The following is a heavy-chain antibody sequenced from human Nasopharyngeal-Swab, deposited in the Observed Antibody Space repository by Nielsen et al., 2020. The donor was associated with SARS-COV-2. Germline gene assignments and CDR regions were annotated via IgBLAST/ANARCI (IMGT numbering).Heavy chain of an antibody. CDR3: ARQDVSGSYRFMVY. J-gene: IGHJ4*02. CDR1: GGSISSYY. CDR2: FYYSGIT. D-gene: IGHD3-16*02. Sequence: SETLSLTCTVSGGSISSYYWSWIRQSPGKGLEWIGYFYYSGITNYNPSLKGRVTLSVDTSENQFSLRLTSVTAADSAVYYCARQDVSGSYRFMVYWGQGTLVTVSS. V-gene: IGHV4-59*08.